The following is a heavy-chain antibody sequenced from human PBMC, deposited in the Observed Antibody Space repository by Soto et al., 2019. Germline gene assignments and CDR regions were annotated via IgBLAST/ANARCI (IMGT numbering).Heavy chain of an antibody. J-gene: IGHJ3*02. CDR3: ARDLGCSGGSCSVGNAFDI. CDR2: ISYDGSNK. D-gene: IGHD2-15*01. V-gene: IGHV3-30-3*01. CDR1: GFTFSSYA. Sequence: GGSLRLSCAASGFTFSSYAMHWVRQAPGKGLEWVAVISYDGSNKYYADSVKGRFTISRDNSKNTLYLQMNSLRAEDTAVYYCARDLGCSGGSCSVGNAFDIWGQGTMVTVSS.